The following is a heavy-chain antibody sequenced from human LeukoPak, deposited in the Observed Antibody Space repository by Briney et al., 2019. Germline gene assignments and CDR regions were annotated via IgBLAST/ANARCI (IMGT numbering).Heavy chain of an antibody. CDR3: ARGGITMVRGVINNWFDP. J-gene: IGHJ5*02. V-gene: IGHV4-39*07. CDR1: GGSISSSSYY. Sequence: PSETLSLTCTVSGGSISSSSYYWGWIRQPPGKGLEWIGSIYYSGSTNYNPSLKSRVTISVDTSKNQFSLKLSSVTAADTAVYYCARGGITMVRGVINNWFDPWGQGTLVTVSS. CDR2: IYYSGST. D-gene: IGHD3-10*01.